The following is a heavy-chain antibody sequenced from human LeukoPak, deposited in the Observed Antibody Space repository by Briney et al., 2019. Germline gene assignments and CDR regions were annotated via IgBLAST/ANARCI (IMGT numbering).Heavy chain of an antibody. Sequence: SVKVSCKTSGGTFSSSAITWVRQAPGQGLEWMGRIIPALNITTYARKFQGSVTITADTSTSTVYMELSSLRSEETAVYYCARDQGLTAPPPYGLDVWGQGTTVIVSS. CDR2: IIPALNIT. CDR3: ARDQGLTAPPPYGLDV. CDR1: GGTFSSSA. D-gene: IGHD5-18*01. V-gene: IGHV1-69*04. J-gene: IGHJ6*02.